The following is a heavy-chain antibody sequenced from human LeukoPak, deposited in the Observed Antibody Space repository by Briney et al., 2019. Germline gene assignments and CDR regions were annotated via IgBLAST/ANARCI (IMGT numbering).Heavy chain of an antibody. J-gene: IGHJ4*02. V-gene: IGHV3-23*01. Sequence: GGSLRLSCAASGFTFSSYAMSWVRQAPGKGLEWVSVISGSGGSTYYADSVKGQFTISRDNSKNTLYLQMNSLRAEDTAVYYCATRSGSSRNSYFDYWGQGTLVTVSS. D-gene: IGHD1-26*01. CDR2: ISGSGGST. CDR3: ATRSGSSRNSYFDY. CDR1: GFTFSSYA.